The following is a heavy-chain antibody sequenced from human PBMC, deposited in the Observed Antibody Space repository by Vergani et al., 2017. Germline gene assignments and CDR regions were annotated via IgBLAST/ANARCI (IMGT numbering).Heavy chain of an antibody. CDR2: IYPGDSDT. CDR1: GYSFTSYW. D-gene: IGHD3-22*01. Sequence: EVQLVQSGAEVKKPGESLKISCKGSGYSFTSYWIGWVRQMPGKGLEWRGIIYPGDSDTRYSPSFQGQVTISADKSISTAYLQWSSLKASDTAMYYCARLLGVDYYDWSGLDYWGQGTLVTVSS. CDR3: ARLLGVDYYDWSGLDY. J-gene: IGHJ4*02. V-gene: IGHV5-51*01.